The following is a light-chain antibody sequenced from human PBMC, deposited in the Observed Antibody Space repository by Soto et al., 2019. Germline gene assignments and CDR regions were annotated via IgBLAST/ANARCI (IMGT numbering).Light chain of an antibody. V-gene: IGLV1-44*01. CDR2: TND. Sequence: QSVLTQPPSASGTPGQTGTISCSGSSSNIGTSSVHWDKPLPGTAPKPLIYTNDQRPSGVPDRFSGSKSGTSASLAIRGLHPHYDADYRPVRDEGWNGQAFGDESKGTVL. CDR1: SSNIGTSS. CDR3: PVRDEGWNGQA. J-gene: IGLJ1*01.